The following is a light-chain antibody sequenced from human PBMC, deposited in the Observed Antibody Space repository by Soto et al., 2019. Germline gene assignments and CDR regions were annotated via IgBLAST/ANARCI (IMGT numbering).Light chain of an antibody. CDR3: QQYNSYGWT. CDR1: QSVSSNY. J-gene: IGKJ1*01. Sequence: EIVLTQSPGTLSLSPGERATLSCRASQSVSSNYLAWYQQKPGQAPRLLIYGASSRATGIPDRFSGSGSGTGFTLTISSLQPDDFATYYCQQYNSYGWTFGQGTKVEIK. V-gene: IGKV3-20*01. CDR2: GAS.